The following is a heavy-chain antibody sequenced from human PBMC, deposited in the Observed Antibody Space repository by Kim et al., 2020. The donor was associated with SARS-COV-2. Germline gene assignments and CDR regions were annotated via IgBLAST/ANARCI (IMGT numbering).Heavy chain of an antibody. J-gene: IGHJ6*02. D-gene: IGHD5-18*01. CDR2: INAGNGNT. Sequence: ASVKVSCKASGYTFTSYAMHWVRQAPGQRLEWMGWINAGNGNTKYSQKFQGRVTITRDTSASTAYMELSSLRSEDTAVYYCARTGSYGYHYYYYGMDVWGQGTTVTVSS. CDR1: GYTFTSYA. V-gene: IGHV1-3*01. CDR3: ARTGSYGYHYYYYGMDV.